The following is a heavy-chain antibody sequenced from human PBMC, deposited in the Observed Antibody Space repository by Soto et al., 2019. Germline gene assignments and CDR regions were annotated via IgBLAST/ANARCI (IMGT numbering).Heavy chain of an antibody. J-gene: IGHJ6*02. CDR3: ARGEQLYHYYYGMDV. V-gene: IGHV1-3*04. CDR1: GYSFTTHA. Sequence: ASVKVSCRASGYSFTTHAMIWVRQAPGQRPEWMGWINTGNGNTRYSPKFQGRVNITRDTSASTAYMELSSLKSEDTAVYYCARGEQLYHYYYGMDVWRQVSTVTVSS. CDR2: INTGNGNT.